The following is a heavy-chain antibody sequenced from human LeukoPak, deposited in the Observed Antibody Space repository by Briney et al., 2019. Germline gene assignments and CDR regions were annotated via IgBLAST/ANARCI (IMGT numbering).Heavy chain of an antibody. J-gene: IGHJ6*03. D-gene: IGHD1-14*01. CDR2: ISGSAAGT. CDR3: AKGKGSGHYYYSMDV. V-gene: IGHV3-23*01. Sequence: GGSLRLSCAASGFTFSTFAMTWVRQPPGKGLEWVSLISGSAAGTYYADSVKGRFTISRDNSKNTLYLQMNSLRAEDTAVYYCAKGKGSGHYYYSMDVWGKGTTVTVSS. CDR1: GFTFSTFA.